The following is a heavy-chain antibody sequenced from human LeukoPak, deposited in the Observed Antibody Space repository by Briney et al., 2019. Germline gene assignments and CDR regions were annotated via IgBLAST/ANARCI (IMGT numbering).Heavy chain of an antibody. J-gene: IGHJ4*02. D-gene: IGHD4-11*01. Sequence: GGSLRLSCAASGFTVSSHYMSWVRQAPGKGLEWVSVTDSGGSTSYADPVKGRFTISRDTSKNTLYLQMNGLRAEDTAVYYCARLGDYSNKDWGQGTLVTVSS. CDR3: ARLGDYSNKD. CDR2: TDSGGST. CDR1: GFTVSSHY. V-gene: IGHV3-53*01.